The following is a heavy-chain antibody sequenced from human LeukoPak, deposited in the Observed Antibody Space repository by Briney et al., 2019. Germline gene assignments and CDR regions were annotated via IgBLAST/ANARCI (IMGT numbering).Heavy chain of an antibody. D-gene: IGHD1-26*01. CDR3: AREGLGGSYFNWFDP. V-gene: IGHV4-30-4*02. J-gene: IGHJ5*02. CDR1: GGSVSSADYY. CDR2: IYFTGSI. Sequence: SETLSLTCTVSGGSVSSADYYWSWIRQPPGKGLEWIGYIYFTGSIYHNPSLRGRITISLDTSKNQFSLKLSSVTAADTAVYYCAREGLGGSYFNWFDPWGQGTLVTVSS.